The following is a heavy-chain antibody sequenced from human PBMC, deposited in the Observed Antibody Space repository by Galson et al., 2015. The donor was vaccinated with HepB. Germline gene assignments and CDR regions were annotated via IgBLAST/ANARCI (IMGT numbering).Heavy chain of an antibody. J-gene: IGHJ6*03. CDR1: GYTFTGYY. Sequence: SVKVSCKASGYTFTGYYMHWVRQAPGQGLEWMGRINPNSGGTNYAQKFQGRVTMTRDTSISTAYMELSRLRSDDTAVYYCARVGAEMATVYYYYYMDVWGKGTTVTVSS. D-gene: IGHD5-24*01. V-gene: IGHV1-2*06. CDR2: INPNSGGT. CDR3: ARVGAEMATVYYYYYMDV.